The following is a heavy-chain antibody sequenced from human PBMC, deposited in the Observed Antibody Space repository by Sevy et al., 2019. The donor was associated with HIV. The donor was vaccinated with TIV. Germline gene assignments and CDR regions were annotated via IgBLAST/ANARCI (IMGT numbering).Heavy chain of an antibody. CDR1: GFTFSSYS. J-gene: IGHJ4*02. Sequence: GGSLRLSCAASGFTFSSYSMNWVRQAPGKGLEWVSYISGSSNPKYYADSVKGRFTISRDNAKNSLYLQMNSLRAEDTAVYYCARDPEQLVGNYFDYWGQGTPVTVSS. V-gene: IGHV3-48*01. D-gene: IGHD6-13*01. CDR3: ARDPEQLVGNYFDY. CDR2: ISGSSNPK.